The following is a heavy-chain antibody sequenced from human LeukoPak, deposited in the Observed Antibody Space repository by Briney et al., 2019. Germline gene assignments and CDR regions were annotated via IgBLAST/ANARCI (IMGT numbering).Heavy chain of an antibody. CDR2: ISGSGGST. V-gene: IGHV3-23*01. J-gene: IGHJ6*02. D-gene: IGHD6-6*01. CDR1: GFTFSSYG. CDR3: AKDLYSSSSPGIYGMDV. Sequence: PGGSLRLSCAASGFTFSSYGMHWVRQAPGKGLEWVSAISGSGGSTYYADSVKGRFTISRDNSKNTLYLQMNSLRAEDTAVYYCAKDLYSSSSPGIYGMDVWGQGTTVTVSS.